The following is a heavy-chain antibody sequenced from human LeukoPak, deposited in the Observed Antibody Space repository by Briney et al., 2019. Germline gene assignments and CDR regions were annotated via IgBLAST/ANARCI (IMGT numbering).Heavy chain of an antibody. Sequence: SETLSLTCAVYGGSFSGYYWSWIRQPPGKGLEWIGEINHSGSTNYNSSLKSRVTISVDTSKNQFSLKLSSVTAADTAVYYCAATYYYDSSGYTLTRWGQGTLVTVSS. CDR1: GGSFSGYY. J-gene: IGHJ4*02. V-gene: IGHV4-34*01. CDR2: INHSGST. D-gene: IGHD3-22*01. CDR3: AATYYYDSSGYTLTR.